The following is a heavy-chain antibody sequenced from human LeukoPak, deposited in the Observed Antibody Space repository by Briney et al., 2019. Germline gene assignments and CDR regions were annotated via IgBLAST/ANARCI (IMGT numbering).Heavy chain of an antibody. D-gene: IGHD1-26*01. CDR1: GFTFSTYA. V-gene: IGHV3-30*02. CDR2: IQYDGSNQ. Sequence: GGSLRLSCAASGFTFSTYAMSWVRQAPGKGLEWVAFIQYDGSNQYYADSVKGRFTISRDNAKNSLYLQMNSLRAEDTAVYYCARVSESGRFSGSYDYWGLGTLITVSS. CDR3: ARVSESGRFSGSYDY. J-gene: IGHJ4*02.